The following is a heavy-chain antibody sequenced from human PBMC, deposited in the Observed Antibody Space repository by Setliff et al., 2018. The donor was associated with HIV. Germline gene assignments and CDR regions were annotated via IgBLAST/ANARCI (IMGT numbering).Heavy chain of an antibody. CDR3: ARVFLEWLLYRPDYVMDV. CDR2: ISGSGSST. J-gene: IGHJ6*02. D-gene: IGHD3-3*01. Sequence: PGGSLRLSCAASEFTFSVYAMSWLRQAPGKGLEWVSGISGSGSSTYYADSVKGRFTISRDNAKNSLYLQMNSLRDEDTAVYYCARVFLEWLLYRPDYVMDVWGQGTTVTVSS. CDR1: EFTFSVYA. V-gene: IGHV3-23*01.